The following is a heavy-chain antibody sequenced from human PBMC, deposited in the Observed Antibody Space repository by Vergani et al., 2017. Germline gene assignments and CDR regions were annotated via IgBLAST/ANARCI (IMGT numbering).Heavy chain of an antibody. V-gene: IGHV2-5*02. CDR3: AHSYYDSSGAKGQNWYFDL. J-gene: IGHJ2*01. D-gene: IGHD3-22*01. CDR1: GFSLSTSGVG. CDR2: IYWDDDK. Sequence: QITLKESGPTLVKPTQTLTLTCTFSGFSLSTSGVGVGWIRQPPGKALGWLALIYWDDDKRYSPSLKSRLTITKDTSKNQVVLTMTNMDPVDTATYYCAHSYYDSSGAKGQNWYFDLWGRGTLVTVSS.